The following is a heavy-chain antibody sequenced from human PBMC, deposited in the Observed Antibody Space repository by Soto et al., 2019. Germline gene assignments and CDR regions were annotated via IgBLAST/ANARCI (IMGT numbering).Heavy chain of an antibody. J-gene: IGHJ4*02. D-gene: IGHD3-22*01. Sequence: SETLSLTCAVSGDSFNSSSRYWTWIRQPPGKGLEWIGSIYYSGSIPNSGSTYNSPSLKSRATISVDTSKNQFSLKLRSVTAADTAVYYCARPVVADYYFDTWGRGTPVTVSS. CDR1: GDSFNSSSRY. CDR3: ARPVVADYYFDT. V-gene: IGHV4-39*01. CDR2: IYYSGSIPNSGST.